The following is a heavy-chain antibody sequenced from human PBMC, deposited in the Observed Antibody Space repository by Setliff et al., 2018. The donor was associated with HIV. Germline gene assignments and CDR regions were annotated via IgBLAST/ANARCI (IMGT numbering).Heavy chain of an antibody. Sequence: PSETLSLTCTVSGGSVSNYYWTWIRQSAGKGLEWIGHINTSGSTKYNPSLKSRLTMSVDSSGNQFSLKVRSVSAADTAVYYCARDPPGYGDSNDYWGQGMLVTVSS. D-gene: IGHD4-17*01. CDR2: INTSGST. V-gene: IGHV4-4*07. CDR1: GGSVSNYY. J-gene: IGHJ4*02. CDR3: ARDPPGYGDSNDY.